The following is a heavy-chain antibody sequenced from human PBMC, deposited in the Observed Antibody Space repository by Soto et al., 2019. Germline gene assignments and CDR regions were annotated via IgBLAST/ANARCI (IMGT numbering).Heavy chain of an antibody. V-gene: IGHV4-61*01. Sequence: LSLTCTVSGGSVSSGSYYWSWIRQPPGKGLEWIGYIYYSGSTNYNPSLKSRVTISVDTSKNQFSLKLSSVTAADTAVYYCAAYCTNGVCLIDYWGQGTLVTVSS. J-gene: IGHJ4*02. D-gene: IGHD2-8*01. CDR2: IYYSGST. CDR3: AAYCTNGVCLIDY. CDR1: GGSVSSGSYY.